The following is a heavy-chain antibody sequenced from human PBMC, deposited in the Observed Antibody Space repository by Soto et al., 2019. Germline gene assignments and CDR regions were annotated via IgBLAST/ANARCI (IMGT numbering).Heavy chain of an antibody. D-gene: IGHD3-9*01. CDR3: ARDPGGYFDWLLFAY. CDR2: INAGNGNT. J-gene: IGHJ4*02. CDR1: GYTFTSYA. Sequence: ASVKVSCKASGYTFTSYAMHWVRQAPGQRLEWMGWINAGNGNTKYSQKFQGRVTITRDTSASTAYMELSSLRSEDTAVYYCARDPGGYFDWLLFAYWGQGTLVTVSS. V-gene: IGHV1-3*01.